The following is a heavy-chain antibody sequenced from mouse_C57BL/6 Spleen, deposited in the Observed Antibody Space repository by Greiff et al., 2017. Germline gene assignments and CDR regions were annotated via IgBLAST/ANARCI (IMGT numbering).Heavy chain of an antibody. CDR1: GFNIKADY. CDR3: TTGEYPYWYFDV. CDR2: IDPENGDT. D-gene: IGHD5-2*01. J-gene: IGHJ1*03. Sequence: EVQLQQSGAELVRPGASVKLSCTASGFNIKADYMHWVKQRPEQGLAWIGWIDPENGDTEYDSKFQGKATITADTSSNTAYMQRSSLTSEDTAVYDCTTGEYPYWYFDVWGTGTTVTVSS. V-gene: IGHV14-4*01.